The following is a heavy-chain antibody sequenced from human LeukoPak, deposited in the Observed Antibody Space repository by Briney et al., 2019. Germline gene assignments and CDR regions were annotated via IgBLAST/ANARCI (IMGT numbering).Heavy chain of an antibody. J-gene: IGHJ4*02. D-gene: IGHD3-22*01. CDR1: GDSISSGDYY. CDR3: ARGRWRGTYYYHSSAYPHLYSFDY. CDR2: ISSSGST. V-gene: IGHV4-61*02. Sequence: PSETLSLTCTVSGDSISSGDYYWSWIRQPAGKGLEWIGRISSSGSTNYNPSLKSRVTISVDTSKNQFSLKLSSVTAADTAVYYCARGRWRGTYYYHSSAYPHLYSFDYWGQGTLVTVSS.